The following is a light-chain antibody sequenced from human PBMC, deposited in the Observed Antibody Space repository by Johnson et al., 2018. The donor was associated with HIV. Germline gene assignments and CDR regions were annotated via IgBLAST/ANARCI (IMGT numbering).Light chain of an antibody. Sequence: QSVLTQPPSVSAAPGQLVTISCSGSTSNIGKNDVSWYQQFPGTAPKVLIYDDNKRPSGIPDRFSGSKSGTSATLGITGLQTGDEADYYFGTWDSTLIAPSVFGTATKVTGL. CDR3: GTWDSTLIAPSV. CDR1: TSNIGKND. V-gene: IGLV1-51*01. J-gene: IGLJ1*01. CDR2: DDN.